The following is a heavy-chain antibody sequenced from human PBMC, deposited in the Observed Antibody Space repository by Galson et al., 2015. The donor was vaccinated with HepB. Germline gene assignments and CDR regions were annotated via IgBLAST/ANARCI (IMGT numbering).Heavy chain of an antibody. Sequence: SVKVSCKASGYTFTGYYMHWVRQAPGQGLEWMGRINPNSGGTNYAQKFQGRVTMTRDTSISTAYMELSRLRSDDTAVYYCARDYDDFWSGYSTNWFDPWGQGTLVTVSS. CDR2: INPNSGGT. CDR3: ARDYDDFWSGYSTNWFDP. V-gene: IGHV1-2*06. D-gene: IGHD3-3*01. CDR1: GYTFTGYY. J-gene: IGHJ5*02.